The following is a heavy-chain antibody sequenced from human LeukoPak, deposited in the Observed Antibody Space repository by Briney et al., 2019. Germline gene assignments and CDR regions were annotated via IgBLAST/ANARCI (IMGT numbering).Heavy chain of an antibody. D-gene: IGHD6-6*01. CDR2: IIPIFGTA. CDR3: ARQNVEYSGSFDY. CDR1: GYTFTGYY. J-gene: IGHJ4*02. V-gene: IGHV1-69*13. Sequence: ASVKVSCKASGYTFTGYYMHWVRQAPGQGLEWMGGIIPIFGTANYAQKFQGRVTITADESTSTAYMELSSLRSEDTAVYYCARQNVEYSGSFDYWGQGTLVTVSS.